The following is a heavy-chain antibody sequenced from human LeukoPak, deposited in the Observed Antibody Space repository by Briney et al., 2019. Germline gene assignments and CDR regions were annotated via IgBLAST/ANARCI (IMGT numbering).Heavy chain of an antibody. J-gene: IGHJ5*02. CDR2: INPNSGGT. V-gene: IGHV1-2*02. CDR1: GYTFTGYY. CDR3: ARGITMVRGVIMDWFDP. D-gene: IGHD3-10*01. Sequence: ASVKVSCKASGYTFTGYYMHWVRQAPGQGLEWMGWINPNSGGTNYAQKFQGRVTMPRDTSISTAYMELSRLRSDDTAVYYCARGITMVRGVIMDWFDPWGQGTLVTVSS.